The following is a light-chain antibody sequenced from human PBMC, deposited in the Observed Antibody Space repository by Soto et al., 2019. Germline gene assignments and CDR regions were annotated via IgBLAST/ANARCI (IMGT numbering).Light chain of an antibody. CDR3: QSFDNSLRGYV. J-gene: IGLJ1*01. CDR2: GTI. V-gene: IGLV1-40*01. Sequence: QAVVTQPPSVSGAPGQRITISCTGNSSNIGATYDVHWYQQLPGTAPKLLIYGTINRPSGVPDRFSASKSDTSASLAITGLQAEDEAEYYCQSFDNSLRGYVFGGGTKLTVL. CDR1: SSNIGATYD.